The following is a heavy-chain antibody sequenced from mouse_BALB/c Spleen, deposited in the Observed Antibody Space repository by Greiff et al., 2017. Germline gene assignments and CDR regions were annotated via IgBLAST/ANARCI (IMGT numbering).Heavy chain of an antibody. Sequence: EVKVVESGGGLVKPGGSLKLSCAASGFAFSSYDMSWVRQTPEKRLEWVAYISSGGGSTYYPDTVKGRFTISRDNAKNTLYLQMSSLKSEDTAMYYCARITTATRYFDYWGQGTTLTVSS. V-gene: IGHV5-12-1*01. D-gene: IGHD1-2*01. J-gene: IGHJ2*01. CDR2: ISSGGGST. CDR3: ARITTATRYFDY. CDR1: GFAFSSYD.